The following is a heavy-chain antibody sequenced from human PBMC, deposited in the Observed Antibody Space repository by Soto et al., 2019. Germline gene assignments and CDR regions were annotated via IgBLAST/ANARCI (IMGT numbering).Heavy chain of an antibody. D-gene: IGHD1-20*01. Sequence: QVQLVQSGAVVKKPGASVKVYCKASGYTFTSYYMHWVRQAPGQGLAWMGIINPSGGSTSYAQKFQGRVTVTSDTSTSTVYMELSSLRSEDTAVYYFACQRSNWNPPDLWGQGTLITVAS. CDR2: INPSGGST. V-gene: IGHV1-46*03. CDR1: GYTFTSYY. CDR3: ACQRSNWNPPDL. J-gene: IGHJ5*02.